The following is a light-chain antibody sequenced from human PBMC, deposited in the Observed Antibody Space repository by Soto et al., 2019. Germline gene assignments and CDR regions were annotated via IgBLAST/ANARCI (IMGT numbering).Light chain of an antibody. CDR3: QHYVSSPPLYF. V-gene: IGKV3-20*01. CDR1: QSVSTCC. Sequence: EIVLTQSPGTLSLSPGERATLSCRASQSVSTCCLAWYQQKPGQAPRLLIYGASNRATGIPDRFSGSGSGTDFTLSISRLEPEDFAVYYCQHYVSSPPLYFFGQGTMLETK. CDR2: GAS. J-gene: IGKJ2*01.